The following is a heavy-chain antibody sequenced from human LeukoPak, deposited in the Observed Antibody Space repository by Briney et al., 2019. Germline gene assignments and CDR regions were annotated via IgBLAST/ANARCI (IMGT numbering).Heavy chain of an antibody. Sequence: PGGSLRLSCAASGFSISNYAMSWVRQAPGKGLEWVSTIGGSGGSTYYAGSVKGRFTISRDNSKNTLYLQMNSLRAEDTAVYYCAKDPHTSDYPYYFDYWGQGTLVTVSS. CDR3: AKDPHTSDYPYYFDY. CDR2: IGGSGGST. J-gene: IGHJ4*02. D-gene: IGHD3-22*01. V-gene: IGHV3-23*01. CDR1: GFSISNYA.